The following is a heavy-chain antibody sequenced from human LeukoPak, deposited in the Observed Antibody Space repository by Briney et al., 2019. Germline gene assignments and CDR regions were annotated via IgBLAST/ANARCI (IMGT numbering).Heavy chain of an antibody. CDR1: GYTFTSYD. Sequence: ASVKVSCKASGYTFTSYDINWERQATGQGLEWMGWMNPNSGNTGYAQRFQGRATMTRNTSISTAYMELSSLRSEDTAVFYCARADFGDYALDPWGQGTQVTVSS. CDR2: MNPNSGNT. D-gene: IGHD4-17*01. V-gene: IGHV1-8*01. CDR3: ARADFGDYALDP. J-gene: IGHJ5*02.